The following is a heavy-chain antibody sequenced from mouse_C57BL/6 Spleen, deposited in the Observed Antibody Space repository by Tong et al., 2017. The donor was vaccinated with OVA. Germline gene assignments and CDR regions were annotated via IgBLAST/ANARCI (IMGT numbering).Heavy chain of an antibody. D-gene: IGHD4-1*01. V-gene: IGHV1-9*01. CDR3: AREETVFFDY. CDR2: IYPRSGNT. Sequence: VQLQESGPELMKPGASVKLSCKATGYTFTGYWIEWVKQRPGHGLEWIGEIYPRSGNTYYNEKFKGKATLTADKSSSTAYMELRSLTSEDSAVYFCAREETVFFDYWGQGTTLTVSS. CDR1: GYTFTGYW. J-gene: IGHJ2*01.